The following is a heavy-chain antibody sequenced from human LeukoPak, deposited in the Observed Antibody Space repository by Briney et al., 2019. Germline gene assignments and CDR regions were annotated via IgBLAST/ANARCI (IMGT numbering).Heavy chain of an antibody. J-gene: IGHJ4*02. CDR2: ISAYSGTK. V-gene: IGHV1-18*01. D-gene: IGHD3-3*01. CDR1: GYTFTSYG. CDR3: ARGGISGEYDSADY. Sequence: GASVKVSCKASGYTFTSYGISWVRQAPAQGLEWMGWISAYSGTKDYAQKFQGRVIMTTDTSTSTAFMELRSLRADETAVYYGARGGISGEYDSADYWGQGTLVTVSS.